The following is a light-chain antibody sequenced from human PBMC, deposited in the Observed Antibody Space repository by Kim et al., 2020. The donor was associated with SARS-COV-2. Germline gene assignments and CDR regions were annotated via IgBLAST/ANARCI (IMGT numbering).Light chain of an antibody. V-gene: IGKV3-11*01. CDR3: QQHSNWPRT. CDR2: DAS. J-gene: IGKJ1*01. CDR1: QSVSSY. Sequence: EIVLTQSPATLSLSPGERATLSCRASQSVSSYLAWYQQKPGQAPRLLIYDASNRATGIPARFSGSGSGTDFTLTISSLEPEDFAVYYCQQHSNWPRTFGQGTKLDIK.